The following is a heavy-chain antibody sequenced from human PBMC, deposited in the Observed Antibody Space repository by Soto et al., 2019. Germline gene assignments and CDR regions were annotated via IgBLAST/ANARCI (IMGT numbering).Heavy chain of an antibody. V-gene: IGHV3-33*01. Sequence: PGGSLRLSCAASGLTFTKYGMHWVRQAPGKGLEWVAVIWSDGRTKDYGDPVKGRFTISRDNSKNTLYLDMNSLRVEDTAVYYCATDAGSKPFDYWGQGTLVTVSS. D-gene: IGHD2-2*01. CDR3: ATDAGSKPFDY. CDR2: IWSDGRTK. J-gene: IGHJ4*02. CDR1: GLTFTKYG.